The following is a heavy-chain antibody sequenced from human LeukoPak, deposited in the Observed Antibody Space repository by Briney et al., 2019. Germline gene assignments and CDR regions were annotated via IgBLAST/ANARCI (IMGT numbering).Heavy chain of an antibody. CDR1: GFTFSSYS. V-gene: IGHV3-21*01. CDR3: AREYGYSYHDAFDI. Sequence: GGSLRLSCAASGFTFSSYSMNWVRQAPAKGLEWVSSISSSSSYIYYADSVKGRFTISRDNAKNSLYLQMNSLRAEDTAVYYCAREYGYSYHDAFDIWGQGTMVTVSS. D-gene: IGHD5-18*01. CDR2: ISSSSSYI. J-gene: IGHJ3*02.